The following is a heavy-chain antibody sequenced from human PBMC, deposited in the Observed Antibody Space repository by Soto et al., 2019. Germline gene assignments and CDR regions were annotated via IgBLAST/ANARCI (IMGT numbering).Heavy chain of an antibody. CDR3: AKDGNILTAYFDC. CDR1: GFTFSSYG. D-gene: IGHD3-9*01. J-gene: IGHJ4*02. Sequence: GGSLRLSCAASGFTFSSYGMHWVRQAPGKGLEWVAVISYDGSNKYYTDSVKGRFTISRDNSKNTLYLQMNSLRTEDTAVYYCAKDGNILTAYFDCWGQGTLVTVSS. V-gene: IGHV3-30*18. CDR2: ISYDGSNK.